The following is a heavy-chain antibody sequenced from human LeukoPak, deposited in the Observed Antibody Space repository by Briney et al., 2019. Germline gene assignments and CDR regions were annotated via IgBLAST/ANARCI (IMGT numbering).Heavy chain of an antibody. V-gene: IGHV1-58*02. Sequence: SVKVSCTSSGFTFTSSAMQWVRQARGQRLEWIGWIDVGSGNTNYAQKFQERGTITRDMSTSTAYMELSSLRSEDTAVYYCAACYYDSITQYDDFDIWGQGTMVTVSS. CDR3: AACYYDSITQYDDFDI. CDR2: IDVGSGNT. CDR1: GFTFTSSA. D-gene: IGHD3-22*01. J-gene: IGHJ3*02.